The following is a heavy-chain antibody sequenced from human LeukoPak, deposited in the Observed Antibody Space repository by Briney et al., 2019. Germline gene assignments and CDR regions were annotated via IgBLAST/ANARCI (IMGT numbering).Heavy chain of an antibody. D-gene: IGHD3-3*01. J-gene: IGHJ4*02. CDR2: INAGNGNT. Sequence: GASVKVSCKASGYTFTSYAMHWVRQAPGQRLEWMGWINAGNGNTKYSQKFQGRVTITRDTSASTAYMELSSLRSEDTAVYYCARDYDFWSGYHLFDYWGQGTLVTLSS. CDR1: GYTFTSYA. V-gene: IGHV1-3*01. CDR3: ARDYDFWSGYHLFDY.